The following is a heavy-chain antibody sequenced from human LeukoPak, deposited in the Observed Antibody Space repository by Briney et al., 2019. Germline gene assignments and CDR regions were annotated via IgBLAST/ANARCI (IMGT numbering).Heavy chain of an antibody. CDR2: IIPILRIA. CDR1: GYTFTGYY. J-gene: IGHJ6*02. V-gene: IGHV1-69*04. Sequence: GASVKVSCKASGYTFTGYYMHWVPPAPGHGLEWMGRIIPILRIANYAQKFQGRVTITADKSTSTAYMELSSLRSEDTAVYYCARVIRRYCSGGSCSYYYGMDVWGQGTTVTVSS. CDR3: ARVIRRYCSGGSCSYYYGMDV. D-gene: IGHD2-15*01.